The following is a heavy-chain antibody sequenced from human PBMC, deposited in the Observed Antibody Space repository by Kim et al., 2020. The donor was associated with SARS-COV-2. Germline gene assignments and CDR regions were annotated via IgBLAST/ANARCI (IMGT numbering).Heavy chain of an antibody. CDR2: IYYSGSS. D-gene: IGHD4-17*01. Sequence: SETLSLTCTVSNGSVSSSRDYWAWIRQPPGKGLEWIASIYYSGSSYYNPSLKSRLTISVDTSKNQFSLKLNSLTAADTAVYYGARLDFGVFLDYWCQGTL. V-gene: IGHV4-39*01. J-gene: IGHJ4*02. CDR1: NGSVSSSRDY. CDR3: ARLDFGVFLDY.